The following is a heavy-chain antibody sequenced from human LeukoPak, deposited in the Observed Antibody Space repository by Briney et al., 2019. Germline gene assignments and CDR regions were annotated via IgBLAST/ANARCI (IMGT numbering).Heavy chain of an antibody. J-gene: IGHJ5*02. Sequence: GGSLRLSCAASGFIFDDYGMSWVRQAPGKGLEWVSGINWNGGSTGYADSVKGRFTISRDNAKNSLYLQMNTLRVEDTALYHCVRSHLRGSGSSRWFDPWGQGTLVTASS. D-gene: IGHD3-10*01. CDR1: GFIFDDYG. CDR2: INWNGGST. CDR3: VRSHLRGSGSSRWFDP. V-gene: IGHV3-20*01.